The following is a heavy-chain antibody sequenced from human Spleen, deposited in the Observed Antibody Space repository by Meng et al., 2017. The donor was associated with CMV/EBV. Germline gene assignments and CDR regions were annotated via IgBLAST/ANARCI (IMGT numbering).Heavy chain of an antibody. D-gene: IGHD6-13*01. CDR1: GYAFTSDG. J-gene: IGHJ4*02. CDR2: INPNSGGT. CDR3: ARERGALAAAGTGQGFDY. Sequence: LGQSGSDVMEPGAYVKSSCKASGYAFTSDGFSWVRQAPGQGLEWMGWINPNSGGTNYAKKFQGRVTMTRDTSISTAYMELSRLRSDDTAVYYCARERGALAAAGTGQGFDYWGQGTLVTVSS. V-gene: IGHV1-2*02.